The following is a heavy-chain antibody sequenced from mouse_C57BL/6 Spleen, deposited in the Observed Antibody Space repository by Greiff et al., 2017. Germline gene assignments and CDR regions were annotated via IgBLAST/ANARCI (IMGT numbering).Heavy chain of an antibody. V-gene: IGHV14-4*01. CDR1: GFNIKADY. J-gene: IGHJ3*01. CDR3: TSAAWLAY. Sequence: EVQLQQSGAELVRPGASVKLSCTASGFNIKADYLHWVKQRPEKGLEWIGWFDPENGDTAYASKFQGKATITADTSSNTAYLQLSSLTSDDTAVYYCTSAAWLAYWGQWTLVTVSA. CDR2: FDPENGDT.